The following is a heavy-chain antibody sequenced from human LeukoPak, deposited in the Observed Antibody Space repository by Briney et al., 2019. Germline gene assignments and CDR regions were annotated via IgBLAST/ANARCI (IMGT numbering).Heavy chain of an antibody. CDR1: GFSFSSYT. D-gene: IGHD6-13*01. CDR2: ISHDGSNK. V-gene: IGHV3-30-3*01. CDR3: ARAPGSSSSWSYFDF. Sequence: GRSLRLSCAASGFSFSSYTIHWVRQAPGKGLEWVAVISHDGSNKNYADSVKGRFTISRDNSKNTLHLQLNSLRAEDTAVYYCARAPGSSSSWSYFDFWGQGTLVTVSS. J-gene: IGHJ4*02.